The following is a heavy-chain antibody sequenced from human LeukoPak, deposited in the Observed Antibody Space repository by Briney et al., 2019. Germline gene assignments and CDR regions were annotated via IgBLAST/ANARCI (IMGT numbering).Heavy chain of an antibody. J-gene: IGHJ6*02. CDR1: GYSFTTYW. CDR3: ARQPLDYYGLDV. Sequence: GESLKISCKGSGYSFTTYWINWVRQMPGKGLAWMGRIAPSDSYTNYSPSLQGHVTISADKSISTAYLQWSSLKASDTAMYYCARQPLDYYGLDVWGQGTTVTVSS. V-gene: IGHV5-10-1*01. CDR2: IAPSDSYT.